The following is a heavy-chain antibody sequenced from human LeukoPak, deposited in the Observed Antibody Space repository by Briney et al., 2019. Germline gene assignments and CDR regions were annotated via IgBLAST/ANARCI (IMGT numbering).Heavy chain of an antibody. CDR1: GGSFSGYY. V-gene: IGHV4-34*01. D-gene: IGHD3-9*01. CDR3: ARHTTLRYFVSPTPAFDI. J-gene: IGHJ3*02. CDR2: INHSGST. Sequence: PSETLSLTCGVYGGSFSGYYWTWIRQPPGKGLEWIWEINHSGSTNYNPSLKSRVTISIDTSKNQFSLKLSSVTAADTAVYYCARHTTLRYFVSPTPAFDIWGQGTLVTVSS.